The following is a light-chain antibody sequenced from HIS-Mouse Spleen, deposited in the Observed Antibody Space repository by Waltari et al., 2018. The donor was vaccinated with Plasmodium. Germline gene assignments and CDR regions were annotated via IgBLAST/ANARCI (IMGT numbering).Light chain of an antibody. CDR2: GKN. Sequence: WYQEKHGQAPRLLIYGKNNRPTGSPDRFSGSSSGNTASLTSTVAQAEDEADYYCNSRDSSGNHLVFGGGTKLT. V-gene: IGLV3-19*01. CDR3: NSRDSSGNHLV. J-gene: IGLJ2*01.